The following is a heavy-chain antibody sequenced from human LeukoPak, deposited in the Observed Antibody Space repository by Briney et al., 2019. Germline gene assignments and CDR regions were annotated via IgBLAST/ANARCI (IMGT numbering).Heavy chain of an antibody. V-gene: IGHV4-34*01. CDR2: INHSGST. CDR1: GGSFSGYY. D-gene: IGHD3-22*01. Sequence: SETLSLTCAVYGGSFSGYYWSWIRQPPGKGLEWIGEINHSGSTNYNPSLKSRVTISVDTSKNQFSLKLSSVTAADTAVHYCARGRGSSGYYYGGHWYFDLWGRGTLVTVSS. J-gene: IGHJ2*01. CDR3: ARGRGSSGYYYGGHWYFDL.